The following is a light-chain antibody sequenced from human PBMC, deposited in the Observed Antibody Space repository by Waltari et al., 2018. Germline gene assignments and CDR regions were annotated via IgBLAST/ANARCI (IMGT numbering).Light chain of an antibody. CDR1: SGHSSTV. CDR2: VNSDGSH. CDR3: QTGGHGTWV. J-gene: IGLJ3*02. Sequence: QIVLTQSPSASASLGASVKLTCTLSSGHSSTVIAWLQQQPEKGPRYLMKVNSDGSHSKGAKIPDRFSGSSSGAEHFLTISSLQSEDEADYYCQTGGHGTWVFGGGTKLTVL. V-gene: IGLV4-69*01.